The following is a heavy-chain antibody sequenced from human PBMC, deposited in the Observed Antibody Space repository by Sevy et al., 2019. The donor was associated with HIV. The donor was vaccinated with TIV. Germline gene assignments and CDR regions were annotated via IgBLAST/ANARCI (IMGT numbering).Heavy chain of an antibody. CDR2: IKQDGSEK. CDR3: ARVGYYDFWSGYYTGLRSESYGMDV. D-gene: IGHD3-3*01. V-gene: IGHV3-7*01. CDR1: GFTFSSYW. J-gene: IGHJ6*02. Sequence: GGSLRLSCAASGFTFSSYWMSWVRQAPGKGLEWVANIKQDGSEKYYVDSVKGRFTISRDNAKNSLYLQMNSLRAEDTAVYYCARVGYYDFWSGYYTGLRSESYGMDVWGQGTTVTVS.